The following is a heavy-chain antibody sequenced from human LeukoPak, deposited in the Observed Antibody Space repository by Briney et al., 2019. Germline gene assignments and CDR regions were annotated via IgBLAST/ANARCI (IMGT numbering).Heavy chain of an antibody. J-gene: IGHJ4*02. V-gene: IGHV3-21*01. CDR3: ARSGVSYYYDSSGYFDY. CDR2: ISSSSSYI. CDR1: GFTFSSYS. Sequence: GGSLRLSCAASGFTFSSYSMNWVRQAPGKGLEWVSSISSSSSYIYYADSVKGRFTISRDNAKNSLYLQTNSLRAEDTAVYYCARSGVSYYYDSSGYFDYWGQGTLVTVSS. D-gene: IGHD3-22*01.